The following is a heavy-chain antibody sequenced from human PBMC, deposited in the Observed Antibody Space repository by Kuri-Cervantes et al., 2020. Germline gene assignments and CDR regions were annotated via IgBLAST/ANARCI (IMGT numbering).Heavy chain of an antibody. V-gene: IGHV3-33*01. CDR3: ARARRYSGYDYGRRAEYFQH. Sequence: GESLKISCAASGFTFSSYGMHWVRQAPGKGLEWVAVIWYDGSNKYYADSVKGRFTISRDNSKNTLYLQMNSLRAEDTAVYYCARARRYSGYDYGRRAEYFQHWGQGTLVTVSS. CDR1: GFTFSSYG. J-gene: IGHJ1*01. CDR2: IWYDGSNK. D-gene: IGHD5-12*01.